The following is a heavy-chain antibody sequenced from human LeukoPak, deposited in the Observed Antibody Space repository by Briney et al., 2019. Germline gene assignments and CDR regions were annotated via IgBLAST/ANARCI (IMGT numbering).Heavy chain of an antibody. CDR3: ARVGYYDILTGSVKAFDI. J-gene: IGHJ3*02. CDR2: MIHSGST. D-gene: IGHD3-9*01. CDR1: GDSISSSNW. Sequence: SETLSLTCGVSGDSISSSNWWSWVRQPPGKGLEWIGEMIHSGSTNYNPSLKSRVTISVDTSKNQFSLKLSSVTAADTAVYYCARVGYYDILTGSVKAFDIWGQGTMVTVSS. V-gene: IGHV4-4*02.